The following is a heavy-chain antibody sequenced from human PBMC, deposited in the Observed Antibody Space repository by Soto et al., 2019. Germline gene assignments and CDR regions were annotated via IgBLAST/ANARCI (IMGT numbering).Heavy chain of an antibody. CDR3: AKVGSGLPQPIDY. CDR2: ISGSGGST. V-gene: IGHV3-23*01. D-gene: IGHD5-12*01. CDR1: GFTFSSYA. J-gene: IGHJ4*02. Sequence: EVQLLESGGGLVQPGGSLRLSCAASGFTFSSYAMSWVRQAPGKGLEWVSAISGSGGSTYYADSVKGRFTISRDNSKNTLYLQMNSLRAEDTAVDYCAKVGSGLPQPIDYWGQGTLVTVSS.